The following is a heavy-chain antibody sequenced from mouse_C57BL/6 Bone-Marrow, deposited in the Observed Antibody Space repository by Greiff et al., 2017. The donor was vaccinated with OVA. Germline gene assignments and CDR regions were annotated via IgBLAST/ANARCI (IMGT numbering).Heavy chain of an antibody. Sequence: QVQLQQPGAELVKPGASVKLSCKASGYTFTSYWMHWVKQRPGQGLEWIGMIHPNSGSTNYNEKFKSKATLTVDKSSSTAYMQLSSLTSEDSAVYYCARPPGSQAWFAYWGQGTLFTVSA. CDR3: ARPPGSQAWFAY. J-gene: IGHJ3*01. CDR2: IHPNSGST. V-gene: IGHV1-64*01. CDR1: GYTFTSYW. D-gene: IGHD1-1*01.